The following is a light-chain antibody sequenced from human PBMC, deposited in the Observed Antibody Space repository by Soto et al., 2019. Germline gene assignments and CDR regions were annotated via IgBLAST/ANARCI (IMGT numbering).Light chain of an antibody. CDR1: QSLRNNY. CDR2: GAS. J-gene: IGKJ1*01. V-gene: IGKV3-20*01. Sequence: EIVLTQSPGTLSLSPGERATLSCRASQSLRNNYLAWYQQKPGQAPRLLIYGASTRATGIPDRFSGFGSGADFTLTISRLESEDFAVYYCQQYDASPRTFGQGTKVEF. CDR3: QQYDASPRT.